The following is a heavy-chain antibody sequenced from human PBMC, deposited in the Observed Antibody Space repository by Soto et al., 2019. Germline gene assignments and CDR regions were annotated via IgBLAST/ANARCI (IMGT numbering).Heavy chain of an antibody. CDR3: AKSPRQWLVYFDY. CDR2: ISGSGGTT. Sequence: EVQLLESGGGLVQPGGSLRLSCAASGFTFSNYAIAWVRQAPGKGLEWVSGISGSGGTTYYADSVKGRFTISRDNXKGARHLPMNSLRAEDTAVYYCAKSPRQWLVYFDYWGQGALVTVSS. V-gene: IGHV3-23*01. D-gene: IGHD6-19*01. J-gene: IGHJ4*02. CDR1: GFTFSNYA.